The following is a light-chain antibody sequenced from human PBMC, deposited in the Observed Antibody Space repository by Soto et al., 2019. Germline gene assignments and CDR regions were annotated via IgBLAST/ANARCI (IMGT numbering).Light chain of an antibody. CDR2: AAS. Sequence: DIQMTQSPSSLSASVGDRVTITCRASQSISNYLNWYQQKPGKAPKLLIYAASSIQSGVPSRFSGSGSGTDFTLAITSLQPEDFAVYYCQQYAESPLTFGGGTKVEIK. J-gene: IGKJ4*01. V-gene: IGKV1-39*01. CDR3: QQYAESPLT. CDR1: QSISNY.